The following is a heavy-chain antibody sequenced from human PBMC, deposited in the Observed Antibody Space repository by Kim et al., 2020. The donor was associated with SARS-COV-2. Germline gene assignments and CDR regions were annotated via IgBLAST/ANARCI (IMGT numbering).Heavy chain of an antibody. D-gene: IGHD2-2*02. CDR1: GYSFSTYW. Sequence: GESLKISCEGFGYSFSTYWIAWVRQLPGKGLESVGIIFPGDSEIRYSPSLEGQVTISVDKSISTAYLQWSRLTASDTGIYYCAKHSYNYNAMDLWGQGTTVTVSS. CDR2: IFPGDSEI. V-gene: IGHV5-51*01. J-gene: IGHJ6*02. CDR3: AKHSYNYNAMDL.